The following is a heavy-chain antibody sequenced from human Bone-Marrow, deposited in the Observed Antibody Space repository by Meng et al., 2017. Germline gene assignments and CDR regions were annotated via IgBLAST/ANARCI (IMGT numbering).Heavy chain of an antibody. CDR3: TTSRFIHGEFDY. D-gene: IGHD3-10*01. Sequence: VQLVESGGGVVQPGRSLRLSCAASGFTFSSYGMHWVRQAPGKGLEWVGRIKSKTDGGTTDYAAPVKGRFTISRDDSKNTLYLQMNSLKTEDTAVYYCTTSRFIHGEFDYWGQGTLVTVSS. V-gene: IGHV3-15*01. J-gene: IGHJ4*02. CDR2: IKSKTDGGTT. CDR1: GFTFSSYG.